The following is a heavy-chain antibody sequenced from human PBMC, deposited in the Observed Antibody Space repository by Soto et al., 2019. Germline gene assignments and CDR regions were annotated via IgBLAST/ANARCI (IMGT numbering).Heavy chain of an antibody. D-gene: IGHD2-21*02. CDR3: ARSSYCGGDCYSWP. J-gene: IGHJ1*01. CDR1: GDTFTGYY. CDR2: INPNSGGT. Sequence: ASVKVCCKASGDTFTGYYMHWARQAPGQGLEWMGWINPNSGGTNYAQKFQGRVTMTRDTSISTAYMELSRLRSDDTAVYYCARSSYCGGDCYSWPWGQGTLVTVSS. V-gene: IGHV1-2*02.